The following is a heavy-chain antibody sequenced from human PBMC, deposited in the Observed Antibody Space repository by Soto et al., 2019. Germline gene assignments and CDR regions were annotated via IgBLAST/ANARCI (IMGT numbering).Heavy chain of an antibody. Sequence: QVQLVQSGAEVKKPGASVKVSCKASGYTFTGYYMHWVRQAPGQGLEWMGGINPNSGGTNYAQKFQGWVTMPIDPSISTAYMELSSLSSDDTAVYYCAIEAGLRFLEWSDPYYYMDVWGKGTTVTVSS. CDR3: AIEAGLRFLEWSDPYYYMDV. CDR1: GYTFTGYY. D-gene: IGHD3-3*01. J-gene: IGHJ6*03. CDR2: INPNSGGT. V-gene: IGHV1-2*04.